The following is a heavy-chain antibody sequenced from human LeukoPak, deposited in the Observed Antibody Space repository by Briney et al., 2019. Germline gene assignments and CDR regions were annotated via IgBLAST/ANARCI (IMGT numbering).Heavy chain of an antibody. V-gene: IGHV1-69*02. D-gene: IGHD4-17*01. CDR3: ARASDLVTTWDYFAS. J-gene: IGHJ1*01. CDR2: IVPMPDIT. CDR1: GGTFSSGS. Sequence: SVKVSCKASGGTFSSGSINWVQQAPGQGLEWMGRIVPMPDITTYSQTFQGRVTITADNSTSTAYMELSSLPRQDPAVYYRARASDLVTTWDYFASGGQGPLVIVSS.